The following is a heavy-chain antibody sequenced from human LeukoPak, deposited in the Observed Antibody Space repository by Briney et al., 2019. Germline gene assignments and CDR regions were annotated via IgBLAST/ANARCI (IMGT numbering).Heavy chain of an antibody. CDR3: ARVRYSSGIIDY. J-gene: IGHJ4*02. CDR2: IYYSGST. CDR1: GDSISNFY. V-gene: IGHV4-59*01. Sequence: SETLSLTCTVSGDSISNFYWSWIRQPPGKGLEWIGYIYYSGSTNYNPSLKSRVTISVDTSKNQFSLKLSSVTAADTAVFYCARVRYSSGIIDYWGQGTLVTVSS. D-gene: IGHD6-19*01.